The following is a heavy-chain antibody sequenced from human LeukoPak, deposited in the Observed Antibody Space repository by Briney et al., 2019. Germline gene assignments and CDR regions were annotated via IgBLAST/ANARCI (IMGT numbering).Heavy chain of an antibody. J-gene: IGHJ5*02. CDR2: INPNSGGT. Sequence: GASVKVSCKASGYTFTSYGISWVRQAPGQGLEWMGWINPNSGGTNYAQKFQGRVTMTRDTSISTAYMELSRLRSDDTAVYYCARESAYCGGGSCLNWFDPWGQGTLVTVSS. CDR1: GYTFTSYG. V-gene: IGHV1-2*02. CDR3: ARESAYCGGGSCLNWFDP. D-gene: IGHD2-15*01.